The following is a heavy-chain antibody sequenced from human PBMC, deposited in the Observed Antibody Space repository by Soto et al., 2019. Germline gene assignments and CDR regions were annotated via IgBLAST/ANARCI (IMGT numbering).Heavy chain of an antibody. J-gene: IGHJ3*01. CDR1: GFTFSDNL. CDR2: LNPDTGNT. V-gene: IGHV1-3*01. CDR3: ARVMQSVGPRANDAFDV. Sequence: QVPLVQSGAELKKPGASVNISCTASGFTFSDNLITWLSQVPGQGLEWMGWLNPDTGNTRYSETFQGRVTICRHPSPSIAYLARSGLEHDDTSLYFCARVMQSVGPRANDAFDVWCQGTMLTVSS.